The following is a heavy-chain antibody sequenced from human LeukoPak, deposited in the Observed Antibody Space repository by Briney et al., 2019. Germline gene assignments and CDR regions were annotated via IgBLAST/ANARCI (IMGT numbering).Heavy chain of an antibody. CDR2: IYYSGST. Sequence: SETLSLTCTVSGVSISSSSDYWGWIRQPPGEGLEWIGSIYYSGSTYYNPSLKSRVTISVDTSKNQFSLKLSSVTAADTAVYYCARRNYYDQWFDPWGQGTLVTVSS. CDR3: ARRNYYDQWFDP. V-gene: IGHV4-39*01. D-gene: IGHD3-22*01. J-gene: IGHJ5*02. CDR1: GVSISSSSDY.